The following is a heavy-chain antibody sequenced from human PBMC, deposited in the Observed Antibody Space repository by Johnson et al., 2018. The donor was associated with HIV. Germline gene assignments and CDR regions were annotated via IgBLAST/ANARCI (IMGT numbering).Heavy chain of an antibody. CDR2: IRSSGSTI. V-gene: IGHV3-11*01. CDR3: AKAEYNWNAFDI. Sequence: QVQLVESGGGLVKPGGSLRLSCAASGFTFSDYYMSWIRQAPGKGLEWVSYIRSSGSTIYYADSVKGLFTISRDNAKNSLYLQMNSLRAEDTALYYCAKAEYNWNAFDIWGQGTMVTVSS. D-gene: IGHD1-20*01. CDR1: GFTFSDYY. J-gene: IGHJ3*02.